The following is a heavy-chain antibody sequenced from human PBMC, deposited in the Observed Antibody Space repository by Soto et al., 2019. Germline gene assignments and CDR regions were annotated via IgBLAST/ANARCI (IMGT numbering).Heavy chain of an antibody. J-gene: IGHJ6*03. CDR3: AKKSGGDYVRGTPYYYYMDV. CDR1: GFTFSSYA. CDR2: ISGSGGST. Sequence: GGSLRLSCAASGFTFSSYAMSWVRQAPGKGLEWVSAISGSGGSTYYADSVKGRFTISRDNSKNTLYLQMNSLRAEDTAVYYCAKKSGGDYVRGTPYYYYMDVWGKGTTVTVSS. V-gene: IGHV3-23*01. D-gene: IGHD2-21*02.